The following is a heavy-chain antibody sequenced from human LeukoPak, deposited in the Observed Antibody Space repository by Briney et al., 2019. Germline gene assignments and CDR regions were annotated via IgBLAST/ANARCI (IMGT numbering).Heavy chain of an antibody. V-gene: IGHV3-23*01. CDR1: GFTFSSYA. Sequence: GGSLRLPCAASGFTFSSYAMSWVRQAPGKGLEWVSAISGSGGSTYYADSVKGRFTISRDNSKNTLYLQMNSLRAEDTAVYYCAKVRYSYYYYYYMDVWGKGTTVTVSS. D-gene: IGHD3-9*01. CDR3: AKVRYSYYYYYYMDV. CDR2: ISGSGGST. J-gene: IGHJ6*03.